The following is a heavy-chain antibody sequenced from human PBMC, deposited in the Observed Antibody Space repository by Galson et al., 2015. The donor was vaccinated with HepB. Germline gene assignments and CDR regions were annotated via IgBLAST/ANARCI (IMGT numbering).Heavy chain of an antibody. V-gene: IGHV3-11*06. D-gene: IGHD4-17*01. CDR1: GFTFSDYY. CDR2: ISHSTLYT. J-gene: IGHJ4*02. Sequence: SLRLSCAASGFTFSDYYMSWIRRAPGKGLEWLSYISHSTLYTNYADSVKGRFTISRDNAKNSLFLQINSLRAEDTAVYYCARVADADYGDHTHFDFWGQGVLVTVSS. CDR3: ARVADADYGDHTHFDF.